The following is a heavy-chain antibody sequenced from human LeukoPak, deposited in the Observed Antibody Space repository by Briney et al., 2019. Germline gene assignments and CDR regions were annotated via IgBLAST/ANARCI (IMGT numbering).Heavy chain of an antibody. J-gene: IGHJ4*02. Sequence: GGSLRLSCAASGFTVSSNYMSWVRQAPGKGLEWVSVIYSGGSTYYADSVKGRFTISRDNSKNTLYLQMNSLRAEDTAVYYCARVNYDILTGYSYYFDYWGQGTLVTVSS. D-gene: IGHD3-9*01. V-gene: IGHV3-66*01. CDR3: ARVNYDILTGYSYYFDY. CDR2: IYSGGST. CDR1: GFTVSSNY.